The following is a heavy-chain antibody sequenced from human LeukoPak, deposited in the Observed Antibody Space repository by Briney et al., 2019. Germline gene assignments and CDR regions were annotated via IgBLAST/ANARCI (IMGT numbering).Heavy chain of an antibody. Sequence: ASVKVSCKASGYTFSNFGINWVRQAPGQALEWMGWISGNNDHPNYGQKFQGRFTMTTDSSTSTAYMELRNLSSDDTAVYYCARDGTTTDDYWGQGTLVTVSS. CDR2: ISGNNDHP. V-gene: IGHV1-18*01. CDR3: ARDGTTTDDY. CDR1: GYTFSNFG. D-gene: IGHD1-26*01. J-gene: IGHJ4*02.